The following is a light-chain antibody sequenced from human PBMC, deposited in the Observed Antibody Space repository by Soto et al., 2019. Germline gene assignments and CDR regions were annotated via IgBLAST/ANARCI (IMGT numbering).Light chain of an antibody. V-gene: IGLV2-14*01. CDR1: SSDIGDYKY. CDR2: EVS. J-gene: IGLJ2*01. CDR3: SSFTDSFTLV. Sequence: QSALTQPASVSGSPGQSITISCSGTSSDIGDYKYVSWYQRHPGKVPKLIIYEVSHRPSGISNRFSGSKSGNTASLTISGLQADDEADYYCSSFTDSFTLVFGGGTKLTGL.